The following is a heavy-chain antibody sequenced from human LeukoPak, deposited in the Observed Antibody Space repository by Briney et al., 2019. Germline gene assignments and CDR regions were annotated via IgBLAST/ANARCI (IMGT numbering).Heavy chain of an antibody. J-gene: IGHJ3*02. CDR2: IYSGGST. CDR3: ARDLGDAFDI. CDR1: GFTVSSNY. Sequence: GGSLRLSCAASGFTVSSNYMSWVRQAPGKGLEWVSVIYSGGSTYYADSVKGRLTISRHNSKNTLYLQMNSLRAEDTAVYYCARDLGDAFDIWGQGTMVTVSS. V-gene: IGHV3-53*04.